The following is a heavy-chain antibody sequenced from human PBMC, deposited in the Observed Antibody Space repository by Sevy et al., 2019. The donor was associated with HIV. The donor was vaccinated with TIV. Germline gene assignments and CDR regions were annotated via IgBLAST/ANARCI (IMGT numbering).Heavy chain of an antibody. CDR2: INTNTGNP. CDR1: GYTFTSYA. D-gene: IGHD3-9*01. J-gene: IGHJ5*02. Sequence: ASVKVSCKASGYTFTSYAMNWVRQAPGQGLEWMGWINTNTGNPTCAQGFTGRFVFSLDTSVSTAYLQISSLKAEDTAVYYCARENRYFDWSPTGPFDPWGQGTLVTVSS. CDR3: ARENRYFDWSPTGPFDP. V-gene: IGHV7-4-1*02.